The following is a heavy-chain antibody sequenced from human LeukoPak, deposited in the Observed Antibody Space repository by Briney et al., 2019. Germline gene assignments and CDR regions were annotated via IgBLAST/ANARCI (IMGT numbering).Heavy chain of an antibody. CDR2: TYYRSKWYN. D-gene: IGHD1-26*01. V-gene: IGHV6-1*01. Sequence: SQTLSLTCAISGDSVSRNGAAWNWIRQSPSRGLEWLGRTYYRSKWYNDYGLSVKSRITIYPDTSKNQFSLQLNSVTPDDTAVYYCARISNEGATTGRWWGGEQNLDYWGQGTLVTVSS. CDR3: ARISNEGATTGRWWGGEQNLDY. J-gene: IGHJ4*02. CDR1: GDSVSRNGAA.